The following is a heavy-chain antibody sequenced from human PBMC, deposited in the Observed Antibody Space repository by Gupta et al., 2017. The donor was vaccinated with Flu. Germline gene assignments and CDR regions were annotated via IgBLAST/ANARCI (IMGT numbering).Heavy chain of an antibody. D-gene: IGHD6-13*01. V-gene: IGHV3-53*01. CDR2: IYSGGST. J-gene: IGHJ3*02. CDR3: AREEPTPQAEARRTDAFDI. Sequence: SGVRQAPGKGREWVSVIYSGGSTYYADSVKGRFTISRDNSKNTLYLQMNSLRAEDTAVYYCAREEPTPQAEARRTDAFDIWGQGTMVTVSS.